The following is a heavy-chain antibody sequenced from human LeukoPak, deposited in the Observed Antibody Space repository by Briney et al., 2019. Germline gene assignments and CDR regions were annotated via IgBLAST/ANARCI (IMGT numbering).Heavy chain of an antibody. CDR1: GFTFSNYG. CDR2: LSGSGDIT. V-gene: IGHV3-23*01. CDR3: AKRGNAISFFDP. D-gene: IGHD3-10*01. J-gene: IGHJ5*02. Sequence: PGGSLRLSCAASGFTFSNYGMYWARQAPGKGLEWVSGLSGSGDITYYTDSVRGRFTISRDNSKNTLYLEMNNLRAEDTALYYCAKRGNAISFFDPWGQGTLVTVSS.